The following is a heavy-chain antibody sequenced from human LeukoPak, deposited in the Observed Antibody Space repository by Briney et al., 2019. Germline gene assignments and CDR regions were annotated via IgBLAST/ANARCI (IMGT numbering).Heavy chain of an antibody. CDR3: ATGELPWHFDY. V-gene: IGHV3-23*01. Sequence: GGSLRLSCAASGFTFSSYAMSWVRQAPGKGLEWVSAISGSGGSTYYADSVKGRFTISRDNSKNTLHLQMNSLRAEDTAVYYCATGELPWHFDYWGQGTLVTVSS. J-gene: IGHJ4*02. CDR2: ISGSGGST. D-gene: IGHD1-26*01. CDR1: GFTFSSYA.